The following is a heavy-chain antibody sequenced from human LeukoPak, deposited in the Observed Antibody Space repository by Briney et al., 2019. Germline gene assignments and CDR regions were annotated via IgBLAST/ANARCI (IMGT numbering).Heavy chain of an antibody. CDR3: AKATTTIAAVPHNP. CDR2: MNPKSGNT. V-gene: IGHV1-8*01. CDR1: GYSFTTYD. J-gene: IGHJ5*02. D-gene: IGHD6-13*01. Sequence: VSVNVSCKASGYSFTTYDVNWVRQAPGQGLEWMGWMNPKSGNTGYAPKFQGRVTMTRNTSIDTAFMELMSLSFEDTAVYYCAKATTTIAAVPHNPWGQGTLVTVSS.